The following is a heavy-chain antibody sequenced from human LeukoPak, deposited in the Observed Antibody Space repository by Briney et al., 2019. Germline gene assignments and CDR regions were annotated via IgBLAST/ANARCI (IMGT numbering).Heavy chain of an antibody. CDR2: IYYSGST. Sequence: PSETLSLTCSVSGGSVSSYYWSWIRQPGGKGLEWIGNIYYSGSTNYNPSLKSRVTISVDTSKNQFSLKVSSLTAPDTAGYYSARDGGGSSRPFDYWGQGTPVTVSS. CDR3: ARDGGGSSRPFDY. V-gene: IGHV4-59*02. CDR1: GGSVSSYY. D-gene: IGHD2-15*01. J-gene: IGHJ4*02.